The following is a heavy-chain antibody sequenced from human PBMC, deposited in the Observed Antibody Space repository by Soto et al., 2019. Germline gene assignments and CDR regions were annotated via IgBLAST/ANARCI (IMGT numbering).Heavy chain of an antibody. CDR1: GVSISSHY. CDR3: ARSDGRY. CDR2: ISDTGST. Sequence: SETLSLTCTVSGVSISSHYWTWIRQPPGKGLEWIGYISDTGSTNFNPSLKSRVTISRDTSKNHFSLKLSSVTAADTAVYYCARSDGRYWGQGTLVTVSS. V-gene: IGHV4-59*11. J-gene: IGHJ4*02.